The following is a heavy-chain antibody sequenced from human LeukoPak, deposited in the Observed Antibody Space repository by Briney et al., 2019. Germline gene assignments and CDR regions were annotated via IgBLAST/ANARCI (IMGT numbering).Heavy chain of an antibody. D-gene: IGHD4-11*01. J-gene: IGHJ6*03. Sequence: GGSLRLSCAASGFTFSSYWMHWVRQAPGKGLVWVSRINTDGSSTSYADSVKGRFTISRDNAKNTLYLQMNSLRAEDTAVYYCARMAAYSKYYYYYTDVWGKGTTVTVSS. CDR3: ARMAAYSKYYYYYTDV. V-gene: IGHV3-74*01. CDR1: GFTFSSYW. CDR2: INTDGSST.